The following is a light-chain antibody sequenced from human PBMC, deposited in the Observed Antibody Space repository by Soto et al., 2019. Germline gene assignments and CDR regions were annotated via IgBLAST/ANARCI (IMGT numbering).Light chain of an antibody. CDR2: GAS. V-gene: IGKV3-15*01. CDR1: QSVSSY. J-gene: IGKJ1*01. Sequence: EIVLTQSPGIFYLSPGDIATLSCRASQSVSSYLAWYQQKPGQAPRLLIYGASTRATGIPARFSGSGPGTEFTLTITSLQSEDVEVYYCQQYQKWPPWTFGPGTKVDIK. CDR3: QQYQKWPPWT.